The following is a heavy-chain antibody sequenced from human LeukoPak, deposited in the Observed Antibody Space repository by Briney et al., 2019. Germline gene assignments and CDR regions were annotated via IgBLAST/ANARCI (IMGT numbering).Heavy chain of an antibody. CDR3: VRGLSGVSSWYFDL. Sequence: GGSLRLSCVASGFTFSSYAMSWVRQAPGKGLVWVSALHSGGHTFYADSVRGRFTISRDISKNTLYLQMNNLGAEDTALYYCVRGLSGVSSWYFDLWGRGTLISVSS. J-gene: IGHJ2*01. D-gene: IGHD7-27*01. CDR2: LHSGGHT. CDR1: GFTFSSYA. V-gene: IGHV3-23*01.